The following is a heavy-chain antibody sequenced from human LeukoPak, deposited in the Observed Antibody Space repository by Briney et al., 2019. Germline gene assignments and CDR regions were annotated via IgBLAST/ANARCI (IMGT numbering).Heavy chain of an antibody. CDR2: ISSSSSYI. CDR1: GFTFSSYS. J-gene: IGHJ4*02. D-gene: IGHD6-6*01. Sequence: GGSLRLSCAASGFTFSSYSMNWVRQAPGKGLEWVSSISSSSSYIYYADSVKGRFTISRDNAKNSLYLQMNSLRAEDTAVYYCARLGSSPPSADYWGQGTLVTVSS. CDR3: ARLGSSPPSADY. V-gene: IGHV3-21*01.